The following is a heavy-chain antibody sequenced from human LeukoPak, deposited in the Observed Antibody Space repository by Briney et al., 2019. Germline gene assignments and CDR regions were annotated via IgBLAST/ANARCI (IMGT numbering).Heavy chain of an antibody. J-gene: IGHJ4*02. CDR1: GYTFTSYD. CDR2: MNPNSGNT. D-gene: IGHD3-3*01. Sequence: ASVKVSCKASGYTFTSYDINWVRQATEQGLEWMGWMNPNSGNTGYAQKFQGRVTMTRNTSISTAYMELSSLRSEDTAVYYCARSIFGVVIIDYWGQGTLVTVSS. V-gene: IGHV1-8*01. CDR3: ARSIFGVVIIDY.